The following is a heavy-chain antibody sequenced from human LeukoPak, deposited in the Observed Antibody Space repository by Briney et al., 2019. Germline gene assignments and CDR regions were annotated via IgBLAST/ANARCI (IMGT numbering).Heavy chain of an antibody. V-gene: IGHV3-30*18. CDR3: AKDRMQFGGNSGRVDGIDV. J-gene: IGHJ6*02. CDR1: GFTFNRHA. CDR2: IAYDGSNK. Sequence: GGSLRLSCAASGFTFNRHAIHWVRQAPGKGLEWVAVIAYDGSNKFYADSVKCRFTISRDDSKSTLYLQMNSLRAEDTALYYCAKDRMQFGGNSGRVDGIDVWGQGTTVTVSS. D-gene: IGHD4-23*01.